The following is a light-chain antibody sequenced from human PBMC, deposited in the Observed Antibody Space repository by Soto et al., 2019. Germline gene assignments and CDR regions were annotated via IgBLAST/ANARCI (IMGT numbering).Light chain of an antibody. CDR3: HYYDDSPPFP. CDR1: QSVSSRF. J-gene: IGKJ3*01. V-gene: IGKV3-20*01. CDR2: GAS. Sequence: EILLTQSPGTLSLSPGERATFSCRASQSVSSRFLAWYQQKPGQAPRLLIYGASSRSTGIPDRFSGSGSGTDFTLTISRLEPEDFAVYYCHYYDDSPPFPFGPGTKLDIK.